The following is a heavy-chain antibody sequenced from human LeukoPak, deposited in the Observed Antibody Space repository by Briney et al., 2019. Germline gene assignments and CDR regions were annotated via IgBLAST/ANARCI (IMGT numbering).Heavy chain of an antibody. V-gene: IGHV3-21*01. J-gene: IGHJ4*02. Sequence: GGSLRLSCAASGFTFSSYSMNWVRQAPGKGLEGVSSISSSSSYIYYADSVKGRFTISRDNAKNSLYLQMNSLGAEDTAVYYCARDWIVPAAMPHDYWGQGTLVTVSS. CDR2: ISSSSSYI. D-gene: IGHD2-2*01. CDR3: ARDWIVPAAMPHDY. CDR1: GFTFSSYS.